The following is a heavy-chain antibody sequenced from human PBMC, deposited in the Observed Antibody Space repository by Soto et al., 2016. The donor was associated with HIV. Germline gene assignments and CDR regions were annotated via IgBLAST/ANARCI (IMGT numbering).Heavy chain of an antibody. Sequence: VQLVESGGGVVQPGRSLRLSCAASGFTFSSYTMHWVRQAPGKGLEWVAVISYDGSNKYYADSVKGRFTISRDNSKNTLYLRMNSLRAEDTAVYYCARGDTWGAFDIVGPRDNGHRLF. J-gene: IGHJ3*02. CDR3: ARGDTWGAFDI. CDR1: GFTFSSYT. CDR2: ISYDGSNK. D-gene: IGHD1-26*01. V-gene: IGHV3-30*04.